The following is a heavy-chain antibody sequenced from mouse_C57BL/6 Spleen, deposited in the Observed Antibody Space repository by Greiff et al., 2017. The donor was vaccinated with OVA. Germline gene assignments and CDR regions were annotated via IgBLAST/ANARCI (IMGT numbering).Heavy chain of an antibody. CDR2: INYDGSST. CDR1: GFTFSDYY. V-gene: IGHV5-16*01. Sequence: EVQRVESEGGLVQPGSSMKLSCTASGFTFSDYYMAWVRQVPEKGLEWVANINYDGSSTYYLDSLKSRFIISRDNAKNILYLQMSSLKSEDTATYYCARPSGYYYAMDYWGQGTSVTVSS. CDR3: ARPSGYYYAMDY. J-gene: IGHJ4*01. D-gene: IGHD6-1*01.